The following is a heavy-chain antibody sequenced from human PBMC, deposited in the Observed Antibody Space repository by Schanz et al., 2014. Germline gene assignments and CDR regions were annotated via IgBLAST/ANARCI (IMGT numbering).Heavy chain of an antibody. CDR2: ISGSGGST. D-gene: IGHD2-15*01. CDR3: AKGMGYCSGGTCYDYYYYGLDV. J-gene: IGHJ6*02. CDR1: GFTFSSYA. V-gene: IGHV3-23*04. Sequence: EVRLVESGGGLVQPGGSLRLSCAASGFTFSSYAMSWVRQAPGKGLEWVSAISGSGGSTYYADSVKGRFTISRDNSKNTLYLQMNSLSADDTAVFYCAKGMGYCSGGTCYDYYYYGLDVWGQGTTVTVSS.